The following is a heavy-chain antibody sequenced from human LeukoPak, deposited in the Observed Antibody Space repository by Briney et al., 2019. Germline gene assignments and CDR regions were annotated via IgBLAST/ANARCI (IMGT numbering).Heavy chain of an antibody. V-gene: IGHV1-8*01. Sequence: ASVKVSCKASGYTFTSYDINWVRQATGQGLEWMGWMSPNSGNTGYAQKFQGRVTMTRNTSISTAYMELSSLRSDDTAVYYCARGAPYSGSYYQRERENWFDPWGQGTLVTVSS. D-gene: IGHD1-26*01. CDR1: GYTFTSYD. J-gene: IGHJ5*02. CDR2: MSPNSGNT. CDR3: ARGAPYSGSYYQRERENWFDP.